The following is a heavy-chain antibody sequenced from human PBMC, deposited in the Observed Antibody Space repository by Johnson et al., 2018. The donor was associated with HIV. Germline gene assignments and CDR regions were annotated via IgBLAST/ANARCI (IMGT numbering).Heavy chain of an antibody. Sequence: VQLVESVGGVVRPGGSLRLSCVASGFTFDDYGMTWVRQAPGKGLEWVSGINWNGGSTAYADSVKGRFTISRDNAKNSLYLQMNSLGVEDTALYYCARGWLGLDAFDIWGQGTMVTVSS. CDR2: INWNGGST. CDR3: ARGWLGLDAFDI. CDR1: GFTFDDYG. J-gene: IGHJ3*02. D-gene: IGHD6-19*01. V-gene: IGHV3-20*04.